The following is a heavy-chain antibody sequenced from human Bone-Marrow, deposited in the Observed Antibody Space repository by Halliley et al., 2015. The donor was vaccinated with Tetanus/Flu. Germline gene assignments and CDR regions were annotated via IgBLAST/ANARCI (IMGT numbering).Heavy chain of an antibody. Sequence: TLSLTCTASGGSVSSGSYYWSWIRQPPGQGLEWIGYIYYSGSTNYNPSLTSRVTISVDTSKNQFSLKLSSVTAADTAGYYCARDGGQWLGSPLDYWGQGSLVTVSS. D-gene: IGHD6-19*01. CDR2: IYYSGST. J-gene: IGHJ4*02. CDR1: GGSVSSGSYY. V-gene: IGHV4-61*01. CDR3: ARDGGQWLGSPLDY.